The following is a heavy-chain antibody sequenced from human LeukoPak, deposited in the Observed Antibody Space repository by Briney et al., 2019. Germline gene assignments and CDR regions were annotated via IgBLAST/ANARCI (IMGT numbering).Heavy chain of an antibody. CDR2: ISSSSSYI. Sequence: GGSLRLSCAASGFPLSSYSMNWARHAPGRGLEWVSSISSSSSYIYYAHSVKRRFTLPRDNPKNSLYLQKIALSAEDTAVYYCARESRQWLGHYYYYMDVWGKGTTVTVSS. D-gene: IGHD6-19*01. CDR1: GFPLSSYS. V-gene: IGHV3-21*01. CDR3: ARESRQWLGHYYYYMDV. J-gene: IGHJ6*03.